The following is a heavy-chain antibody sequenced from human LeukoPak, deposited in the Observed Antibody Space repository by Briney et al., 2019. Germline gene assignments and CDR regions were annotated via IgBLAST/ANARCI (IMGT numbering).Heavy chain of an antibody. Sequence: GGSLRLSCAASGFTLIGYEMNWVRQAPGKGLEWVSYISSSGSTKKYVDSVKGRFTISRDDAKNSLFLQMSTLRAEDTAIYYCVRGTYGDYAPYFVNWGQGTLVTVSS. J-gene: IGHJ4*02. D-gene: IGHD4-17*01. V-gene: IGHV3-48*03. CDR3: VRGTYGDYAPYFVN. CDR2: ISSSGSTK. CDR1: GFTLIGYE.